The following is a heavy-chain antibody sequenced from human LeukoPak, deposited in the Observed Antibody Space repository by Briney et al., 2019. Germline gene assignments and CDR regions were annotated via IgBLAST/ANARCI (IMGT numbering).Heavy chain of an antibody. Sequence: PSETLSLTCTVSGGSISNYHWTWIRQPAGKGLEWIGQIHTSGSTNYNPPLKSRVTMSIDTPGNQVSLTIRSVTAADTAVYYCARRGISSGWSFDFWGQGALVTVSS. D-gene: IGHD6-19*01. J-gene: IGHJ4*02. CDR1: GGSISNYH. CDR3: ARRGISSGWSFDF. V-gene: IGHV4-4*07. CDR2: IHTSGST.